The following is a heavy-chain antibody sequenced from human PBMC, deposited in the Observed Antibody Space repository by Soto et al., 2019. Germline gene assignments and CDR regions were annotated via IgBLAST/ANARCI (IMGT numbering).Heavy chain of an antibody. CDR1: GFTFSSYG. Sequence: QVQLVESGGGVVQPGRSLRLSCAASGFTFSSYGMHWVRQAPGKGLEWVAGISSDGSNKNYADSVKGRFTISRDNSKNTMYMQMNSLSAEDTAVYYCAKQRRELLGGASDDWGQGTLVTVSS. J-gene: IGHJ4*02. CDR2: ISSDGSNK. D-gene: IGHD1-7*01. V-gene: IGHV3-30*18. CDR3: AKQRRELLGGASDD.